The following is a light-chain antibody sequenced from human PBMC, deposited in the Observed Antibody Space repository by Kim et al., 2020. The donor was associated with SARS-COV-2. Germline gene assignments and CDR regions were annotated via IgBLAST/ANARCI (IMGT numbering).Light chain of an antibody. CDR2: GKD. V-gene: IGLV3-19*01. J-gene: IGLJ1*01. CDR3: NSRDSSGNSYV. CDR1: SLRRFY. Sequence: SSELTQDPAVSVAWGQTVRITCQGDSLRRFYASWYQIKPGQAPVFVLYGKDNRPSGIPDRFSGSSSGNTASMTITGAQAEDEADYYCNSRDSSGNSYVFGTGTKVTVL.